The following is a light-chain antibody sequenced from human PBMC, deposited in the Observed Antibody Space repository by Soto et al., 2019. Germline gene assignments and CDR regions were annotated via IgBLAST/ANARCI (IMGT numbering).Light chain of an antibody. CDR3: STYTSSRILYV. Sequence: QSVLTQPASVSGSPGQSITISCTGSSSDIGGYNYVSWYQQHPGKAPKLIIYDVTNRPSGVSGRFSGSKSGNTAYLTISGLQAEEEADYYCSTYTSSRILYVFGIGTKLTVL. CDR1: SSDIGGYNY. CDR2: DVT. V-gene: IGLV2-14*01. J-gene: IGLJ1*01.